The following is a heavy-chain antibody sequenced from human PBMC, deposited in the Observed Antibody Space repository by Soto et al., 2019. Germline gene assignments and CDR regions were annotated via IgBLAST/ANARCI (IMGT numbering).Heavy chain of an antibody. J-gene: IGHJ4*02. D-gene: IGHD2-15*01. CDR2: ISAYNGNT. Sequence: QVQLVQSGAEVKKPGASVKVSCKTSGYTFTNFGLSWVRQAPGQGLEWMGWISAYNGNTNYAQNFQGRVTMTTDTSTRTAYMELRSLISDDTGVYCCARVGTPIDYWGQGTLVTVSS. CDR1: GYTFTNFG. V-gene: IGHV1-18*01. CDR3: ARVGTPIDY.